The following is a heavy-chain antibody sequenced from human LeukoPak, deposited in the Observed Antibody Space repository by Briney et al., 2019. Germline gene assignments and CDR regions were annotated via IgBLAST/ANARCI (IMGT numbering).Heavy chain of an antibody. D-gene: IGHD4-17*01. Sequence: SETLSLTCTVSGGSISCGDYYWSWIRQPPGKVLEWIGYIYYSGSTYYNPSLKSRVTISVDTSKNQFSLKLSSVTAADRAVHYCARHYYGDYADEWGQGTQVTVSS. J-gene: IGHJ4*02. CDR1: GGSISCGDYY. CDR3: ARHYYGDYADE. CDR2: IYYSGST. V-gene: IGHV4-30-4*08.